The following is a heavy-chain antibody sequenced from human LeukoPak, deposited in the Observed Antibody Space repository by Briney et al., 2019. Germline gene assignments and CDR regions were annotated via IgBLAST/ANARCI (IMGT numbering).Heavy chain of an antibody. Sequence: GGSLRLSCAASGFTFSSYWMHWVRQAPGKGLVWVSRINSDGSSTSYADSVKGRLTISRDNAKNTLYLQMNSLRAEDTAVYYCARGIAAAGTGYWGQGTLVTVSS. J-gene: IGHJ4*02. V-gene: IGHV3-74*01. CDR3: ARGIAAAGTGY. CDR2: INSDGSST. D-gene: IGHD6-13*01. CDR1: GFTFSSYW.